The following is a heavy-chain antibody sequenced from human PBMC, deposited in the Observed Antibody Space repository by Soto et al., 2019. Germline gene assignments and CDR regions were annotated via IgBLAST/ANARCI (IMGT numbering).Heavy chain of an antibody. CDR3: AKILQLGDYAYYYYGMDV. D-gene: IGHD4-17*01. Sequence: QVQLVESGGGVVQPGRSLRLSCAASGFTFSSYGMHWVRQAPGKGLEWVAVISYDGSNKYYADSVKGRFTISRDNSKNTLYLQMNSLRAEDTAVYYCAKILQLGDYAYYYYGMDVWGQGTTVTVS. J-gene: IGHJ6*02. CDR1: GFTFSSYG. CDR2: ISYDGSNK. V-gene: IGHV3-30*18.